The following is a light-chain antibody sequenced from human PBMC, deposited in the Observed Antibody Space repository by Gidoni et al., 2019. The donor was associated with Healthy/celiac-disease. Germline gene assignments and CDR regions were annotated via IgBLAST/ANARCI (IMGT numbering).Light chain of an antibody. CDR1: QSVSSY. J-gene: IGKJ2*01. CDR2: DAS. V-gene: IGKV3-11*01. CDR3: QQRSNWPMYT. Sequence: IVLTQSTATLSLSPGVRATLPCRASQSVSSYLAWYQQKPGQAPRLLIYDASNRATGIPARFSGSGSGTDFTLTISSLEPEDFAFYYCQQRSNWPMYTFGQGTKLEIK.